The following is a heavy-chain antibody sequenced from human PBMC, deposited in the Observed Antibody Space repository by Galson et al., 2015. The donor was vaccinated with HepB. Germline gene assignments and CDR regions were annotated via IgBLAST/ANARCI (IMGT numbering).Heavy chain of an antibody. CDR3: SRGQYNGNYFGGDDV. V-gene: IGHV3-64*01. J-gene: IGHJ3*01. CDR2: ITGNGDGA. D-gene: IGHD1-26*01. Sequence: SLRLSCAGSGFTFSRYAMHWVRQAPGKGLEYVASITGNGDGAYYANSVKGRFSISRDNSENTLYLQMGSLRPEDVAVYYCSRGQYNGNYFGGDDVWGQGTMVTVSS. CDR1: GFTFSRYA.